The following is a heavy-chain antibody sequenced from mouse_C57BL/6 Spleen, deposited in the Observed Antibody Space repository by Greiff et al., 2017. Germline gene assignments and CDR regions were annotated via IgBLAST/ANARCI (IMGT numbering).Heavy chain of an antibody. Sequence: EVQLVESGPGLVKPSQSLSLTCSVTGYSITSGYYWNWIRQFPGNKLEWMGYISYDGSNNYNPSLKNRISITRDTSKNQFFLKLNSVTTEDTATYYCARRDYDYDESYYAMDYWGQGTSVTVSS. CDR2: ISYDGSN. V-gene: IGHV3-6*01. J-gene: IGHJ4*01. D-gene: IGHD2-4*01. CDR1: GYSITSGYY. CDR3: ARRDYDYDESYYAMDY.